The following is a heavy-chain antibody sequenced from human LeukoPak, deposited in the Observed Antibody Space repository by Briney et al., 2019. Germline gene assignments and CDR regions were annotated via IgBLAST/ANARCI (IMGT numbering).Heavy chain of an antibody. CDR2: TYYRSKWYN. CDR3: ARDTLTVAGTLTYFDY. D-gene: IGHD6-19*01. V-gene: IGHV6-1*01. J-gene: IGHJ4*02. Sequence: SXXSXXXNSAAWNWIRQSPSRGLEWLGRTYYRSKWYNDYAVSVKSRITINPDTSKNHFSLQLNSVTPEDTAVYYCARDTLTVAGTLTYFDYWGQGTLVTVSS. CDR1: XXSXXXNSAA.